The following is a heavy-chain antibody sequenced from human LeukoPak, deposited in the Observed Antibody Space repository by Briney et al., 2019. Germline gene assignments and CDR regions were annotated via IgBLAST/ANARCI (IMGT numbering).Heavy chain of an antibody. CDR3: ARVSPYYDFWSGYYTESPYYMDV. CDR1: GYTFTGYY. D-gene: IGHD3-3*01. CDR2: INPNSGGT. V-gene: IGHV1-2*02. Sequence: ASVKVSCKASGYTFTGYYMHWERQAPGQGLEWMGWINPNSGGTNYAQKFQGRVTMTRDTSISTAYMELSRLRSDDTAVYYCARVSPYYDFWSGYYTESPYYMDVWGKGTTVTVSS. J-gene: IGHJ6*03.